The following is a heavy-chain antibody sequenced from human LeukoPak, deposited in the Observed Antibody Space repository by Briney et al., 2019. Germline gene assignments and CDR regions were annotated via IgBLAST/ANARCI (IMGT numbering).Heavy chain of an antibody. CDR1: GFTFSNYW. Sequence: GGSLRLSCAASGFTFSNYWMNWVRQAPGKGLEWVVNIKQDGGEKSYVDSVKGRFTISRDNAKNSLHLQMNSLRAEDTAVYYCAGDRGGSASHGFDDFDIWGQGTMVTVSS. D-gene: IGHD3-10*01. CDR2: IKQDGGEK. J-gene: IGHJ3*02. V-gene: IGHV3-7*01. CDR3: AGDRGGSASHGFDDFDI.